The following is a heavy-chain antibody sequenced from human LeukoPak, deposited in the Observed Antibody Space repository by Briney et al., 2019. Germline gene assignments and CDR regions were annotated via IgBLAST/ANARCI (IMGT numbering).Heavy chain of an antibody. J-gene: IGHJ6*02. Sequence: GGSLRLSCAASGFTFSSYAMHWVRQAPGKGLEWVAVIWYDGSNKYYADSVKGRFTISRDNSKNTLYLQMNSLRAEDTAVYYCAATDSSSWYPGYGMDVWGQGTTVTVSS. V-gene: IGHV3-33*08. D-gene: IGHD6-13*01. CDR3: AATDSSSWYPGYGMDV. CDR1: GFTFSSYA. CDR2: IWYDGSNK.